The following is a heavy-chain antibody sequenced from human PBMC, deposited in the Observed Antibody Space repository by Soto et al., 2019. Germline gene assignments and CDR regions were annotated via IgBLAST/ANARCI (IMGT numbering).Heavy chain of an antibody. V-gene: IGHV3-66*01. CDR1: GFTVSSNY. CDR3: AKDRYSSSWYYFDD. CDR2: IYSGGST. D-gene: IGHD6-13*01. Sequence: GGSLRLSCAASGFTVSSNYMSWVRQAPGKGLEWVSVIYSGGSTYYADSVKGRFTISRDNSKNTVYLQMNSLRAEDTAVYYCAKDRYSSSWYYFDDWGQGTLVTVSS. J-gene: IGHJ4*02.